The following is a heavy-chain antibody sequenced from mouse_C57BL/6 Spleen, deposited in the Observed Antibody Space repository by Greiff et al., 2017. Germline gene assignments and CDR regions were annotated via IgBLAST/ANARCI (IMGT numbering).Heavy chain of an antibody. V-gene: IGHV1-53*01. Sequence: VQLQQPGTELVTPGASVTLSCKASGYTFTSYWMHWVKQRPGQGLEWIGNINPSNGGTTYNEKFKSKATLTVDKSSSTAYMQLSSLTSEDSAVYYCARRVYYGSIYPYSMDYWGQGTSVTVSS. CDR2: INPSNGGT. J-gene: IGHJ4*01. D-gene: IGHD1-1*01. CDR1: GYTFTSYW. CDR3: ARRVYYGSIYPYSMDY.